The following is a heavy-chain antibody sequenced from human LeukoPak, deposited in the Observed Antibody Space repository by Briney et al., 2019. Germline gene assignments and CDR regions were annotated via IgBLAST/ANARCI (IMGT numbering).Heavy chain of an antibody. D-gene: IGHD1-14*01. CDR2: ISHIGST. Sequence: SETLSLTCSVSGDSITGHYLTWIRKPPGNGLEWIGYISHIGSTNYNPSLKSRVTISVDTSKNQFSLKLTAVTAADTALYYWTRDRISINALDMWGQGTMVTVSS. CDR3: TRDRISINALDM. J-gene: IGHJ3*02. V-gene: IGHV4-59*11. CDR1: GDSITGHY.